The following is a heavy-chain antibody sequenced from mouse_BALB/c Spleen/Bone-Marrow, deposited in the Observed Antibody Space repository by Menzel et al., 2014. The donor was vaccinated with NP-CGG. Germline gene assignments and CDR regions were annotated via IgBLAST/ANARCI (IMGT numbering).Heavy chain of an antibody. J-gene: IGHJ3*01. D-gene: IGHD1-1*01. Sequence: VQLQQSGAELARPGASVKLSCKASGYTFTSYWMQWVKQRPGQGLEWIGAIYPGDGDTRYTQKFKGKATLTADKSSSTAYMQLISLTSEDSAVYYCARSIYYYGSSPFAYWGQGTLVTFSA. V-gene: IGHV1-87*01. CDR2: IYPGDGDT. CDR3: ARSIYYYGSSPFAY. CDR1: GYTFTSYW.